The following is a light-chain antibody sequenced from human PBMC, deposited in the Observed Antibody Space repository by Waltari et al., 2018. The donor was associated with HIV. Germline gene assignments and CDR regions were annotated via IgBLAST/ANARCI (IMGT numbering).Light chain of an antibody. CDR1: SSDIGAYNY. Sequence: QSALTQPASVSGSPGQSLTISCTGTSSDIGAYNYVSWYQKHPGKAPKLIIYEVNNRPSGVSIRFSGSKSGNTASLTISGLQDQDEADYYCSAYTSSDTLFGTGTMVTVL. J-gene: IGLJ1*01. V-gene: IGLV2-14*01. CDR2: EVN. CDR3: SAYTSSDTL.